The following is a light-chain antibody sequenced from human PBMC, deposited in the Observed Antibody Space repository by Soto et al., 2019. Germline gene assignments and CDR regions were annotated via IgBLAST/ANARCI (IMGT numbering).Light chain of an antibody. V-gene: IGKV3-11*01. J-gene: IGKJ4*01. Sequence: EIVLTQSAATLSLSPGERATLACRASQSVSSYLAGYQQKPGQAPRLLIYEASNRATGIPARFSGSGSGTDFTLTISSLEPEDFAVYYCQQRSTWPPFGGGKKVEIK. CDR2: EAS. CDR1: QSVSSY. CDR3: QQRSTWPP.